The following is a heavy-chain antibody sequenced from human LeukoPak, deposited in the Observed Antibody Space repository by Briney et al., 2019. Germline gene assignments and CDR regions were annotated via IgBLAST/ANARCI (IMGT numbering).Heavy chain of an antibody. CDR3: AKDNGDDILTGYCDY. CDR1: GFTFSSYA. Sequence: GGSLRLSCAASGFTFSSYAMSWVRQAPGKGLEWVSGISWNSGSIGYADSVKGRFTISRDNAKNSLYLQMNSLRAEDTALYYCAKDNGDDILTGYCDYWGQGTLVTVSS. J-gene: IGHJ4*02. V-gene: IGHV3-9*01. CDR2: ISWNSGSI. D-gene: IGHD3-9*01.